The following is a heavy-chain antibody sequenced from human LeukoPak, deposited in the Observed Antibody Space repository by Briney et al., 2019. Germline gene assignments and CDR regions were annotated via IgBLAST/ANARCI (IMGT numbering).Heavy chain of an antibody. V-gene: IGHV3-48*01. CDR1: RFTFSSYI. Sequence: GGSLRLSCAASRFTFSSYIMNWVRQAPGKGLEWLSYISNSDSTIYYADSVKGRFTISRDNAKNSLWLQMNSLRAEDTAVYYCVRGRGSCSGGTCYVDYWGQGTLVTVSS. CDR3: VRGRGSCSGGTCYVDY. J-gene: IGHJ4*02. CDR2: ISNSDSTI. D-gene: IGHD2-15*01.